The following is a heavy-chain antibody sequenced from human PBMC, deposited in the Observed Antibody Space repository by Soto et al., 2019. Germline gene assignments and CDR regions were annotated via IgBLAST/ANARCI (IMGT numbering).Heavy chain of an antibody. CDR1: GYTFNTYY. V-gene: IGHV1-46*02. J-gene: IGHJ4*02. CDR2: IHPSGGGT. D-gene: IGHD2-21*02. CDR3: ARGGHIAVVTARFDY. Sequence: ASVKVSFKPSGYTFNTYYLHWVRQAPGQALEWMGVIHPSGGGTTYAQKFLGRVTVTRDTSTSTVFMELSSLRSDDTAVYCCARGGHIAVVTARFDYWGQGTLVTVSS.